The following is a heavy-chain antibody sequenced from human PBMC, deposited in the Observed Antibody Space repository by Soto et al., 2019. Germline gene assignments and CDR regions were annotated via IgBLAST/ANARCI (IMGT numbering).Heavy chain of an antibody. V-gene: IGHV3-23*01. Sequence: HPGGSLRLSCAASGFTFSDYYMSWVRQAPGKGLEWVSGISGSGGITYYADSVKGRFTVSRDNSRNTLFLQMSSLRAEDTAVYFCAKGYPPISVSKHLFNYWGQGTLVTVSS. CDR3: AKGYPPISVSKHLFNY. CDR1: GFTFSDYY. D-gene: IGHD1-26*01. J-gene: IGHJ4*02. CDR2: ISGSGGIT.